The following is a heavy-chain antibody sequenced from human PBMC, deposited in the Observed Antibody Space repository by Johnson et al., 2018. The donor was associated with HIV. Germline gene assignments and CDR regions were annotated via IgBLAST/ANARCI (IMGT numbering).Heavy chain of an antibody. Sequence: QVQPVESGGGVAQPGRSLRLSCAASGFTFSSYGMHWVRQSPGKGLEWMTLIRYDGSNKYYADSVKGRFTISRDNAKNSLSLQMSSLRAEATALYYCARDRGRGSEDAFDIWG. J-gene: IGHJ3*02. CDR2: IRYDGSNK. V-gene: IGHV3-33*01. D-gene: IGHD2-15*01. CDR3: ARDRGRGSEDAFDI. CDR1: GFTFSSYG.